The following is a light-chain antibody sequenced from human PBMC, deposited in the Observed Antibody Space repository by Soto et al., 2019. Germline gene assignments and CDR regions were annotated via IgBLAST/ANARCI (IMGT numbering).Light chain of an antibody. Sequence: DIQMTQSPSTLSASVGDRVTITCRASQSISSWLAWYQQKPGKAPKLLIYKASSLESGVPSRFXXSGSGTXXXXXXXXLQPDDFATYYCQQYNSSPWTFGQGTKVEIK. CDR1: QSISSW. CDR2: KAS. V-gene: IGKV1-5*03. CDR3: QQYNSSPWT. J-gene: IGKJ1*01.